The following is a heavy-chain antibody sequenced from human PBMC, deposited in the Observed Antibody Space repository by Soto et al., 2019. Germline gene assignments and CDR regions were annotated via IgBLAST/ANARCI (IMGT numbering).Heavy chain of an antibody. V-gene: IGHV1-18*01. D-gene: IGHD6-19*01. Sequence: ASVKVSCKASGYTFTSYGISWVRQAPGQGLEWMGWISAYNGNTNYAQKLQGRVTMTTDTSTSTAYMGLRSLRSDDTAVYYCARTSLGAVAGTTIDYWGQGTLVTVSS. CDR3: ARTSLGAVAGTTIDY. J-gene: IGHJ4*02. CDR2: ISAYNGNT. CDR1: GYTFTSYG.